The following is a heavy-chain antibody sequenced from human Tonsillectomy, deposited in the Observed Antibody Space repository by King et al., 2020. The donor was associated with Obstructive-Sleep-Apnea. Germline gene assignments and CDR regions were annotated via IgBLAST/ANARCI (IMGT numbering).Heavy chain of an antibody. CDR2: IYYSGST. D-gene: IGHD2-21*02. V-gene: IGHV4-31*03. CDR3: ASRVVVTAIRDAFDI. J-gene: IGHJ3*02. Sequence: LQLQESGPGLVKPSQNLSLTCTVSGGAISSGGYYWSWIRQHPGKGLEWIGYIYYSGSTYYNPSLKSRVTISVDTSKNQFSLKLSSVTAADTAVSYCASRVVVTAIRDAFDIWGQGTMVTVSS. CDR1: GGAISSGGYY.